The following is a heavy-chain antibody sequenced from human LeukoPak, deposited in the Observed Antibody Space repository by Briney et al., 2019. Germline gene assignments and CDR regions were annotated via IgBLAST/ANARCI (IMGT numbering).Heavy chain of an antibody. Sequence: SETLSLTCSVSGGSISGNYWSWIRQPPGKGLEWIGYIHYSGSTDYNPSLKSRLTMSVDTSKNQFSLKLSSVTAADTAVYYCARHLDYYGSGSYEYWGQETLVTVSS. D-gene: IGHD3-10*01. CDR2: IHYSGST. CDR3: ARHLDYYGSGSYEY. CDR1: GGSISGNY. J-gene: IGHJ4*02. V-gene: IGHV4-59*08.